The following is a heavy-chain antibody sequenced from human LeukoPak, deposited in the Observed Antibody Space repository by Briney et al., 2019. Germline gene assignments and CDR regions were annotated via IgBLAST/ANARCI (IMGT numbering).Heavy chain of an antibody. D-gene: IGHD3-9*01. Sequence: PGGSLRLSCAASGFTFSSYAMSWVRQAPGKGLEWVSVIYSGGSTYYADSVKGRFTISRDNSKNTLYLQMNSLRAEDTAVYYCARDILTGYGMDVWGQGTTVTVSS. J-gene: IGHJ6*02. CDR3: ARDILTGYGMDV. CDR2: IYSGGST. CDR1: GFTFSSYA. V-gene: IGHV3-53*01.